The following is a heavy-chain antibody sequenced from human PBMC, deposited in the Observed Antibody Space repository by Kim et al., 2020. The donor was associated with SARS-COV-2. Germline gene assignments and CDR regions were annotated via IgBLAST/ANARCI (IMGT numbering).Heavy chain of an antibody. CDR1: GFTFSSYA. CDR2: ISGSGGSI. Sequence: GGSLRLSCAASGFTFSSYAMRWVRQAPGKGREWVSTISGSGGSIYYADSVKGRFTISRDNSKNTLYLQMNSLRAEDTAVYYCAKGDCSSTSCHTTDYWGRGTLVTVSS. D-gene: IGHD2-2*02. CDR3: AKGDCSSTSCHTTDY. J-gene: IGHJ4*02. V-gene: IGHV3-23*01.